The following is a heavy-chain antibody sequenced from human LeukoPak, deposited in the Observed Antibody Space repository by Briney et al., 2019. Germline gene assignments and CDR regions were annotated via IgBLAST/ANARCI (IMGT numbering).Heavy chain of an antibody. Sequence: ASVKVSRKASAYTFTGYYMHWVRQAAGQGLEWMGWINPDSGGTNYAQKFQGRVTMTRDTSISTAYMELSRLRSDDTAVYYCARVPVSRYDILTGYYAVDPWGQGTLVTVSS. CDR3: ARVPVSRYDILTGYYAVDP. D-gene: IGHD3-9*01. CDR2: INPDSGGT. V-gene: IGHV1-2*02. CDR1: AYTFTGYY. J-gene: IGHJ5*02.